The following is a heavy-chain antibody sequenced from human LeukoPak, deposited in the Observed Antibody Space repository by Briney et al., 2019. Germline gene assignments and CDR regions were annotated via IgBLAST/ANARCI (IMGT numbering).Heavy chain of an antibody. CDR2: IYYSGST. CDR1: GGSISSSSYY. Sequence: SETLSLTCTVSGGSISSSSYYWGWIRQPPGKGLEWIGSIYYSGSTYYNPSLKSRVTISVYTSKNQFSLKLSSVTAADTAVYYCASVVSYDSSGYGNNWFDPWGQGTLVTVSS. J-gene: IGHJ5*02. D-gene: IGHD3-22*01. V-gene: IGHV4-39*01. CDR3: ASVVSYDSSGYGNNWFDP.